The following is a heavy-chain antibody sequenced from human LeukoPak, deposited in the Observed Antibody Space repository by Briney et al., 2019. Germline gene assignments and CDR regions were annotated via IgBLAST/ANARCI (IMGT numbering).Heavy chain of an antibody. J-gene: IGHJ5*02. CDR3: ARVLMGYSSSGWFDP. CDR1: GYTFTGYY. Sequence: ASVKVSCKASGYTFTGYYMHWVRQAPGQGLEWMGWINPNSGGTNYAQKLQGRVTMTTDTSTSTAYMELRSLRSDDTAVYYCARVLMGYSSSGWFDPWGQGTLVTVSS. CDR2: INPNSGGT. D-gene: IGHD6-13*01. V-gene: IGHV1-2*02.